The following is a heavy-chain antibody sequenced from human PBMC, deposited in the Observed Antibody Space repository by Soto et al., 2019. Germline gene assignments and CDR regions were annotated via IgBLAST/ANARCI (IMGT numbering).Heavy chain of an antibody. J-gene: IGHJ4*02. CDR3: AKDRAPYSSSWYISWDY. D-gene: IGHD6-13*01. V-gene: IGHV3-23*01. Sequence: EVPLLESGGGLVQPGGSLRLSCAASGFTFSSYAMSWVRQAPGKGLEWVSAISGSGGSTYYADSVKGRFTISRDNSKNTLYLQMNSLRAEDTAVYYCAKDRAPYSSSWYISWDYWGQGTLVTVSS. CDR1: GFTFSSYA. CDR2: ISGSGGST.